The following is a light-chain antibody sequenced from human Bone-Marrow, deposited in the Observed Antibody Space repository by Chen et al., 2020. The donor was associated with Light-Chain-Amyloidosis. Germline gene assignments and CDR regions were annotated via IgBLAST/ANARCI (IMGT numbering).Light chain of an antibody. CDR1: QSVSSNY. Sequence: EIVLTQSPGTLSLSPGERATLSCRASQSVSSNYLAWYQQKLGQAPRLLIYGASSRATGITDRFSGSGSGTDFTLTISRLEPEDFAVYYCQQYGTLRTFGQGTKVEIK. CDR2: GAS. V-gene: IGKV3-20*01. CDR3: QQYGTLRT. J-gene: IGKJ1*01.